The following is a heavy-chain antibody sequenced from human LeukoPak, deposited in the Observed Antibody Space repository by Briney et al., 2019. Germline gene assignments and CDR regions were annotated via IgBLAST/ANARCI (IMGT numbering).Heavy chain of an antibody. CDR3: ASQDGTAMVY. Sequence: GGSLRLSCAASGFTFSGSAMHWVRQASGKGLEWVGRIRSKANSYATAYAASVKGRFTISRDDSKNTAYLQMNSLKTEDTAVYYCASQDGTAMVYWGQGTLVTVSS. D-gene: IGHD5-18*01. CDR2: IRSKANSYAT. CDR1: GFTFSGSA. V-gene: IGHV3-73*01. J-gene: IGHJ4*02.